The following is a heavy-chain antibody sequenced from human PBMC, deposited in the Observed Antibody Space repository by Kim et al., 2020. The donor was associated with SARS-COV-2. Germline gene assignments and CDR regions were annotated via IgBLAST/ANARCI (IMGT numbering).Heavy chain of an antibody. Sequence: YTTEYAASVQCRFHISRDDSKNSLSLHMTSLRAEDTAVYYCARSREATVDYWGQGTLVTVSS. D-gene: IGHD1-26*01. V-gene: IGHV3-72*01. J-gene: IGHJ4*02. CDR3: ARSREATVDY. CDR2: YTT.